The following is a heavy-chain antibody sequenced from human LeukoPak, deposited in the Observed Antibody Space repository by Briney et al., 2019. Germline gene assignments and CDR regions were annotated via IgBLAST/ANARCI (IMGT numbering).Heavy chain of an antibody. Sequence: GESLKISCKGSGYSFTVYCSGCVGQMPGKGLDWMGFIYPGDSDTRYSPSLQGQVTISANNSISTAYLQWSSLKASDTTMYYCARQRISGYSDGPDYWGQGTLVTVSS. D-gene: IGHD5-18*01. CDR3: ARQRISGYSDGPDY. V-gene: IGHV5-51*01. CDR2: IYPGDSDT. J-gene: IGHJ4*02. CDR1: GYSFTVYC.